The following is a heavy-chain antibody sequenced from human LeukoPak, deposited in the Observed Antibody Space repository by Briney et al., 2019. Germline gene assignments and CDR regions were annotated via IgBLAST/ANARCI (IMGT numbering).Heavy chain of an antibody. CDR1: GITFSTYA. Sequence: PGGSLRLSCAASGITFSTYAMNWVRQAPGKGLEWVSTISGSGDSTYYADSVKGRFTISRDNSKNTLLLQMNSLRAEDTAVYHCAKGGAGYCSSTSCLYYFDYWGQGTLVTVST. V-gene: IGHV3-23*01. CDR2: ISGSGDST. D-gene: IGHD2-2*01. J-gene: IGHJ4*02. CDR3: AKGGAGYCSSTSCLYYFDY.